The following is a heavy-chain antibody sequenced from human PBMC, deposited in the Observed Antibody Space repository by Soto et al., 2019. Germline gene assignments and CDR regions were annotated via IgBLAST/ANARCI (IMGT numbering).Heavy chain of an antibody. J-gene: IGHJ5*02. CDR1: GFTFSSYS. Sequence: EVQLVESGGGLVQPGGSLRLSCAASGFTFSSYSMNWVRQAPGKGLEWVSYISSSSSTIYYADSVKVRFTISRDNAKNSLYLQMNSLRDEDTAVYYCARDLSEKYQLPPNWFDPWGQGTLVTVSS. D-gene: IGHD2-2*01. V-gene: IGHV3-48*02. CDR3: ARDLSEKYQLPPNWFDP. CDR2: ISSSSSTI.